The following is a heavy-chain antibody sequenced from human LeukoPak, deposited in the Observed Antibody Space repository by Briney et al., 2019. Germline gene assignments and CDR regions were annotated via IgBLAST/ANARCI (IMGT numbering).Heavy chain of an antibody. CDR3: ARVGSVAGFVNWFDP. CDR1: GYTFTGYY. J-gene: IGHJ5*02. V-gene: IGHV1-2*02. CDR2: INPDSGGT. Sequence: ASVKVSCKTSGYTFTGYYMHWVRQAPGQGLEWMGWINPDSGGTNYAQKFQGRATMTRDTSISTAYMELSRLRSDDTAVYYCARVGSVAGFVNWFDPWGQGTLVTVSS. D-gene: IGHD6-19*01.